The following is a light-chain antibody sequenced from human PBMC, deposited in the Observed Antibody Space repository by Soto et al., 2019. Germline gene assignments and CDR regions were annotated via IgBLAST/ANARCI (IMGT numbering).Light chain of an antibody. Sequence: DIQMTQSPSTLSAPVGDRVTITCRASQSISSWLAWYQQKPGKAPKLLIYDASSWESGVPSRFSGSGSGTEFTLTISSLQPDDFATYYCQQYNSSPTFGQGTKVDIK. V-gene: IGKV1-5*01. CDR2: DAS. CDR3: QQYNSSPT. J-gene: IGKJ1*01. CDR1: QSISSW.